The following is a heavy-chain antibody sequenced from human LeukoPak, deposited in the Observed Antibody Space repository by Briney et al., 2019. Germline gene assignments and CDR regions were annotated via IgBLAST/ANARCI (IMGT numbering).Heavy chain of an antibody. V-gene: IGHV4-59*10. D-gene: IGHD4-17*01. CDR3: ARLSTVTTSFDY. CDR1: GGSFSGYY. Sequence: SETLSLTCAVYGGSFSGYYWSWIRQPPGKGLEWIGRIYTSGTTHYNPSLKSRVTMSVDTSKNQFSLKLSSVTAADTAVYYCARLSTVTTSFDYWGQGTLVTVSS. CDR2: IYTSGTT. J-gene: IGHJ4*02.